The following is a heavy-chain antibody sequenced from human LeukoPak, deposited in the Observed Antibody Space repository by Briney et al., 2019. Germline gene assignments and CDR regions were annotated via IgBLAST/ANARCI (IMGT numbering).Heavy chain of an antibody. Sequence: PGRSLRLSCTASGFTFGDYAMSWVRQAPGKGLEWVGFIRSKAYGGTTEYAAFVKGRFTISRDDSKSIAYLQMSSLKTEDKAVYYCTRAQKWLRDHDAFDIWGQGTMVTVSS. D-gene: IGHD5-12*01. CDR2: IRSKAYGGTT. CDR3: TRAQKWLRDHDAFDI. V-gene: IGHV3-49*04. J-gene: IGHJ3*02. CDR1: GFTFGDYA.